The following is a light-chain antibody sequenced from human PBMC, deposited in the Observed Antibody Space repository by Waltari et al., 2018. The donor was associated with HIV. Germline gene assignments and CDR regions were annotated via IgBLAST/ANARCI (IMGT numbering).Light chain of an antibody. CDR2: EVT. Sequence: QSALTQPASVSGSPGQSITISCTGTSSDVGLYNYVSWYQQLPGKAPKIMFYEVTNRPSGVSNRFSGSKSGNTASLTISGLQAEDEADYYCSSYTGSSTLYVFGTGTKVTVL. CDR1: SSDVGLYNY. V-gene: IGLV2-14*01. CDR3: SSYTGSSTLYV. J-gene: IGLJ1*01.